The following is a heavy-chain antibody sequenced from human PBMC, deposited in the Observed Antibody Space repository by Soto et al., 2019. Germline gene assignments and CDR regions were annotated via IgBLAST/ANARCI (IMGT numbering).Heavy chain of an antibody. J-gene: IGHJ6*03. CDR1: GGTFSSYT. V-gene: IGHV1-69*02. CDR2: IIPILGIA. CDR3: ARVGISYPLDMDV. D-gene: IGHD2-15*01. Sequence: GASVKVSCKASGGTFSSYTISWVRQAPGQGLEWMGRIIPILGIANYAQKFQGRVTITADKSTSTAYMELSSLSCEDTAGYYCARVGISYPLDMDVWGKGTTVTVSS.